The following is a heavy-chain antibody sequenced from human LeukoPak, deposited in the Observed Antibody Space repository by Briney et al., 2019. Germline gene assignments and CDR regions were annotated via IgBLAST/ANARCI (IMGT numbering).Heavy chain of an antibody. CDR1: GFTFSAYS. J-gene: IGHJ6*03. CDR2: ITSGDFV. Sequence: GGSLRLSCAVSGFTFSAYSMSWVRQAPGKGLEWVSSITSGDFVYFADSLKGRFTISRDNAKSSLFLQMNSLRAEDTAVYYCARGGFNLVRGVIIPSNSYYYYMDIWGKGTTVTASS. D-gene: IGHD3-10*01. V-gene: IGHV3-21*01. CDR3: ARGGFNLVRGVIIPSNSYYYYMDI.